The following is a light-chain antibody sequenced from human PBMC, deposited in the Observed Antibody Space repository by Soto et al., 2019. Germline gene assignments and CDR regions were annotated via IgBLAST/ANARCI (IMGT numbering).Light chain of an antibody. CDR1: QSVSSSY. CDR3: QQYGSSPPT. Sequence: EIVLTQSPGTLSLSPGERATLSCRASQSVSSSYLAWYQQKPGQAPRLLIYGASSRATGIPDRFSGRGSGTDFTLTISRLEPEDCAVYYCQQYGSSPPTFGQGTKVESK. J-gene: IGKJ1*01. CDR2: GAS. V-gene: IGKV3-20*01.